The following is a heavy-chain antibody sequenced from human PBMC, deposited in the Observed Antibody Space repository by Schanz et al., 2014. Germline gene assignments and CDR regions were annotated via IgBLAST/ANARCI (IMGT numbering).Heavy chain of an antibody. V-gene: IGHV1-46*01. CDR2: INPTGGST. D-gene: IGHD5-12*01. Sequence: QVQLVQSGAEVKKPGASVKVSCKASGYTFISYFIHWVRQAPGQGLEWMGIINPTGGSTSYAQRFQGRVTVTRATSTSTVYMELSSLRSEDTAVYYCARAAYGGYTSTPLRYWGQGTLVTVSS. CDR3: ARAAYGGYTSTPLRY. CDR1: GYTFISYF. J-gene: IGHJ4*02.